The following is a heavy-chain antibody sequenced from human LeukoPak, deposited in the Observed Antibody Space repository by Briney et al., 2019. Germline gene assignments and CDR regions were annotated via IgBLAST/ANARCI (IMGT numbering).Heavy chain of an antibody. V-gene: IGHV3-7*03. CDR3: VRNLAVAGTCFDS. D-gene: IGHD6-19*01. J-gene: IGHJ4*02. CDR1: GFTFRNYG. Sequence: GGSLRLSCAASGFTFRNYGMSWVRQVPGTGLEWVANIKQDGSDRNYVTSVRGRFTISRDNAESSLYLQMNSLRAEDTAVYYCVRNLAVAGTCFDSWGQGTLVTVSS. CDR2: IKQDGSDR.